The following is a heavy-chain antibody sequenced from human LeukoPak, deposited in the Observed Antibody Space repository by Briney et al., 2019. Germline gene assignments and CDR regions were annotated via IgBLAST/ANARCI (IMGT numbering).Heavy chain of an antibody. D-gene: IGHD2-21*01. J-gene: IGHJ2*01. CDR2: IYTSGTT. CDR1: GGSISSGSYY. V-gene: IGHV4-61*02. Sequence: NASETLSLTCTVSGGSISSGSYYWSWIRQPAGEGLEWIGRIYTSGTTNYNPSLKSRVTISVDTSKKEFSLKLTSLTAADTAVYYCARGYDCGGDCYSRWYFDLWGRGALVTVSS. CDR3: ARGYDCGGDCYSRWYFDL.